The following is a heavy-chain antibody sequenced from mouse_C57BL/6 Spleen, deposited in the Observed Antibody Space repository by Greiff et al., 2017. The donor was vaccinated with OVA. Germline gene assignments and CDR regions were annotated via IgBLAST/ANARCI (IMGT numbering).Heavy chain of an antibody. CDR1: GYTFTSYW. CDR2: IYPSDSET. J-gene: IGHJ2*01. V-gene: IGHV1-61*01. Sequence: QVQLQQSGAELVRPGSSVKLSCKASGYTFTSYWMDWVKQRPGQGLEWIGNIYPSDSETHYNQKFKDKATLTVDKSSSTAYMQLSSLTSEDSAVYYCARRRGSPLDYWGQGTTLTVSS. D-gene: IGHD1-1*01. CDR3: ARRRGSPLDY.